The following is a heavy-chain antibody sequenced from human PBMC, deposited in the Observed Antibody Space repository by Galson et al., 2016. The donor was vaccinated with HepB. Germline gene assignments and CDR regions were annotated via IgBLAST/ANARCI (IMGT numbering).Heavy chain of an antibody. Sequence: SVKVSCKVSGYSLSDLPLHWVRQAPGKGLEWMGGLDPEDGETIYAQKFQGRVTGTGDTSTDTAYMELSSLRSEDTAEYYCATLPRYYSDSGSLMAHWGQGTLVTVSS. D-gene: IGHD3-10*01. J-gene: IGHJ4*02. CDR3: ATLPRYYSDSGSLMAH. CDR2: LDPEDGET. V-gene: IGHV1-24*01. CDR1: GYSLSDLP.